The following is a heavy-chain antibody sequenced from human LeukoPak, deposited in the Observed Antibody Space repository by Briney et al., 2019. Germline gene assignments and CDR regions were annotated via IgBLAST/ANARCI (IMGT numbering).Heavy chain of an antibody. V-gene: IGHV4-34*01. Sequence: SETLSLTCAVYGGSFSGYYWSWIRQPPGKGLEWIGEINHSGSTNSNPSLNSRVTISVDTSKNQFSLKLSSVTAADTAVFYCARGGYSYGRGWFDPWGQGTLVTVSS. CDR3: ARGGYSYGRGWFDP. CDR2: INHSGST. CDR1: GGSFSGYY. J-gene: IGHJ5*02. D-gene: IGHD5-18*01.